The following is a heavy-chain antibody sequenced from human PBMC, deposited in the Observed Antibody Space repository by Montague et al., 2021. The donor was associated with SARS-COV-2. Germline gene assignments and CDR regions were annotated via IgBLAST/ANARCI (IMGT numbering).Heavy chain of an antibody. D-gene: IGHD5-24*01. CDR1: GDSVSRGSSY. V-gene: IGHV4-61*01. J-gene: IGHJ5*01. CDR3: ARHARGEGYTSWFGS. Sequence: SETLSLTCTVSGDSVSRGSSYWSWIRQPPGKGLEWIGYIYYTGSRKYXSSLKSRLTISVDTSKNQFSLKLSSVTAADTAVYYCARHARGEGYTSWFGSWGQGTLVTVSS. CDR2: IYYTGSR.